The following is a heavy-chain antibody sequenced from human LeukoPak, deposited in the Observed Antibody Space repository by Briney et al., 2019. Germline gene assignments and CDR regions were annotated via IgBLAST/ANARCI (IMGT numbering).Heavy chain of an antibody. Sequence: GGSLRLSCAASGFTFSDYYMTWIREAPEKGLEWISHITIGVGVTYYADSVKGRFTISRDNAKKSLYLQMNSLRVEDTAIYYCARGHYEMDVWGQGTTVTVSS. J-gene: IGHJ6*02. CDR2: ITIGVGVT. V-gene: IGHV3-11*01. CDR3: ARGHYEMDV. CDR1: GFTFSDYY.